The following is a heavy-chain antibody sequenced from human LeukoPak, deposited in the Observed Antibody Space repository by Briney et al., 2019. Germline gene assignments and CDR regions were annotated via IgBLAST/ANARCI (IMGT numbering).Heavy chain of an antibody. V-gene: IGHV4-34*01. CDR3: ARAHYTFSRYGGFDY. CDR1: GGSFSGYY. CDR2: INHSGST. J-gene: IGHJ4*02. D-gene: IGHD3-3*01. Sequence: PSETLSLTCAVYGGSFSGYYWSWIRQPPGKGLEWIGEINHSGSTNYNPSLKSRVTISVDTSKNQFSLKLSSVTAAGTAVYYCARAHYTFSRYGGFDYWGQGTLVTVSS.